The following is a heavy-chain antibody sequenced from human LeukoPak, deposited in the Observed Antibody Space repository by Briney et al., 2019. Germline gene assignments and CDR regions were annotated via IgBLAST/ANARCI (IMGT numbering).Heavy chain of an antibody. CDR1: GFTFSSYD. V-gene: IGHV3-13*04. CDR3: ARLWGDGYNLDY. Sequence: PGGSLRLSCAASGFTFSSYDMHWVRQVTGKGLEWVSSIDSAGDTYYPGSVKGRFTISRENARNSVYLQMNSLRAGDTAVYYCARLWGDGYNLDYWGQGTLVTVSS. J-gene: IGHJ4*02. D-gene: IGHD5-24*01. CDR2: IDSAGDT.